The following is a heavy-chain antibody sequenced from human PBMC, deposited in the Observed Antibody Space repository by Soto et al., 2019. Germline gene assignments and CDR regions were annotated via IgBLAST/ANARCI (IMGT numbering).Heavy chain of an antibody. J-gene: IGHJ4*02. CDR1: GGTFSSYT. CDR3: EMAQGPRMDY. CDR2: IIPILGIA. Sequence: QVQLVQSGAEVKKPGSSVKVSCKASGGTFSSYTISWVRQAPGQGLEWMGRIIPILGIANYAQKFQGRVTITADKSTRTAYVELSSLRSEDTAVYYCEMAQGPRMDYWGQGTLVTVSS. V-gene: IGHV1-69*02. D-gene: IGHD2-15*01.